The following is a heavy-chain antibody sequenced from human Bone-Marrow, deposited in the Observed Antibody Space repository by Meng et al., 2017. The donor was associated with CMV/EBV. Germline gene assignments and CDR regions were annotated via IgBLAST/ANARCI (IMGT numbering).Heavy chain of an antibody. J-gene: IGHJ5*02. V-gene: IGHV4-39*02. D-gene: IGHD3-3*01. CDR2: IYYSGST. CDR3: ARDGFGLTIANGNWFDP. Sequence: SETLSLTCTVSGGSISSSSYYWGWIRQPPGKGLEWIGSIYYSGSTYYNPSLKSRVTISVDTSKNQFSLKLSSVTAADTAVYYCARDGFGLTIANGNWFDPWGQGTLVTVSS. CDR1: GGSISSSSYY.